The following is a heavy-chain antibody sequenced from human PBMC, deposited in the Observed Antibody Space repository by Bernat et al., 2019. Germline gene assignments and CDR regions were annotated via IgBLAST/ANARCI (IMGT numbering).Heavy chain of an antibody. Sequence: QVQLQESGPGLVKPSETLSLTCTVSGDSITTYYWSWIRQPPGKGLEHIGYIYHSGGANYNPSLKSRVTISVDTSKNQFSLKLSSVTAADTAVYYCARIHYYGSGTIPPYFDYWGQGTLVTVSS. V-gene: IGHV4-59*08. J-gene: IGHJ4*02. CDR1: GDSITTYY. CDR3: ARIHYYGSGTIPPYFDY. CDR2: IYHSGGA. D-gene: IGHD3-10*01.